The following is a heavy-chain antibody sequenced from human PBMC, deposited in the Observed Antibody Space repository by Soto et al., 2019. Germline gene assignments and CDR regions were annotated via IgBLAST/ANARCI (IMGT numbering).Heavy chain of an antibody. D-gene: IGHD6-19*01. CDR2: IIPIFGTA. V-gene: IGHV1-69*13. Sequence: SVKVSCTASGGTFSSYAISWVRQAPGQGLEWMGGIIPIFGTANYAQNFQGRVTITADESTSTAYMELSGLRSEDTAVYYCARSMYSSGWSPNYYYYGMDVWGQGTTVTVSS. J-gene: IGHJ6*02. CDR3: ARSMYSSGWSPNYYYYGMDV. CDR1: GGTFSSYA.